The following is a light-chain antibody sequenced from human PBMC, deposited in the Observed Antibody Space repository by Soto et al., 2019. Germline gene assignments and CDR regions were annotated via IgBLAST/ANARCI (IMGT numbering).Light chain of an antibody. J-gene: IGKJ2*01. CDR2: DAS. CDR3: HQRSKWPGT. CDR1: QSISSF. Sequence: EIVLTQSPATLSLSPGERAILSCRASQSISSFLAWYQQKPGQAPRLLIYDASNRATGIPARFSGSGSGTDFTLTISSLEPEDFALYYCHQRSKWPGTFGQGTKLESK. V-gene: IGKV3-11*01.